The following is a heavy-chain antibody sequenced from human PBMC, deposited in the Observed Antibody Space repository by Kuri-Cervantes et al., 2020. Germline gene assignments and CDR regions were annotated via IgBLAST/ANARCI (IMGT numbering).Heavy chain of an antibody. V-gene: IGHV4-61*02. Sequence: SCTVSGGSISSGSYYWSWIRQPAGKGPEWIGRIYTSGSTNYNPSLKSRVTISVDTSKNQFSLKLSSVTAADTAVYYCARVRWFRDDAFDIWGQGTMVTVSS. CDR1: GGSISSGSYY. CDR3: ARVRWFRDDAFDI. J-gene: IGHJ3*02. D-gene: IGHD3-10*01. CDR2: IYTSGST.